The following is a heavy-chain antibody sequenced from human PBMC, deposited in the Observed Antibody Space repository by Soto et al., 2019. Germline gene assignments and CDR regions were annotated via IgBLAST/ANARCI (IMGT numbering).Heavy chain of an antibody. D-gene: IGHD3-9*01. CDR3: AKGSSRDAYYDILTCYSLVGMALFDY. CDR1: GFTFSSYA. V-gene: IGHV3-23*01. Sequence: GSLRLSCAASGFTFSSYAMSWVRQAPGKGLKWVSAISGSGGSTYYADSVKGRFTISRDNSKNTLYLQMNSLRAEDTAVYYCAKGSSRDAYYDILTCYSLVGMALFDYWGQGTLVTVSS. CDR2: ISGSGGST. J-gene: IGHJ4*02.